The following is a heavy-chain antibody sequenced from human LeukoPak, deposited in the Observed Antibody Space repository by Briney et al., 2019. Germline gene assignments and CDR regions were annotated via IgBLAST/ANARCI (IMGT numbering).Heavy chain of an antibody. V-gene: IGHV3-21*01. J-gene: IGHJ4*02. Sequence: PGGSLRLSCAASGFTFSSYSMNWVRQAPGKGLEWVSSISSSSSYIYYADSVKGRFTISRDNAKNSLYLQMNSLRAEDTAVYYCAKDYSGYSPYYFDFRGQGTLVTVSS. CDR2: ISSSSSYI. CDR3: AKDYSGYSPYYFDF. CDR1: GFTFSSYS. D-gene: IGHD3-22*01.